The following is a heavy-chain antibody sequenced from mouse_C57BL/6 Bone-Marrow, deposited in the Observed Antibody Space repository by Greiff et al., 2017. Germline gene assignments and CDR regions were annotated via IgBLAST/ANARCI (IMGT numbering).Heavy chain of an antibody. Sequence: QVQLKESGPGLVQPSQSLSITCTVSGFSLTSYGVHWVRQPPGKGLEWLGVIWSGGSTDYNAAFISRLSISKDNSKSQVFFKMNSLQADDTAIYYCAKKATSYYDYEFAYWGQGTLVTVSA. CDR1: GFSLTSYG. V-gene: IGHV2-4*01. J-gene: IGHJ3*01. D-gene: IGHD2-4*01. CDR3: AKKATSYYDYEFAY. CDR2: IWSGGST.